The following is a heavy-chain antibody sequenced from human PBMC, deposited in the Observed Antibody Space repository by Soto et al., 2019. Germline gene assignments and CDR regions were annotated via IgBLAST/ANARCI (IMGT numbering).Heavy chain of an antibody. J-gene: IGHJ5*02. CDR3: AKYRAAAGTHWFDH. D-gene: IGHD6-13*01. CDR2: ISAYNGNT. Sequence: TVSCKASGGTFSSYAISWVRQAPGQGLEWMGWISAYNGNTNYAQKLQGRVTMTTDTSTSTAYMELRSLRSDDSAVYYCAKYRAAAGTHWFDHSGQGTLVTVYS. V-gene: IGHV1-18*01. CDR1: GGTFSSYA.